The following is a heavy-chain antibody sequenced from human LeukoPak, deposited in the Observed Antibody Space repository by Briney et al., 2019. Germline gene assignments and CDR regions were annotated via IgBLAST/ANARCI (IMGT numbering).Heavy chain of an antibody. J-gene: IGHJ4*02. CDR1: GYSLSSGYY. V-gene: IGHV4-38-2*02. CDR2: IYHSGST. CDR3: ARASDGIVGATTLDY. D-gene: IGHD1-26*01. Sequence: SETLSLTCTVSGYSLSSGYYWGWIRQPPGKGLEWIGSIYHSGSTYYNPSLKSRVTISVDTSKNQFSLKLSSVTAADTAVYYCARASDGIVGATTLDYWGQGTLVTVSS.